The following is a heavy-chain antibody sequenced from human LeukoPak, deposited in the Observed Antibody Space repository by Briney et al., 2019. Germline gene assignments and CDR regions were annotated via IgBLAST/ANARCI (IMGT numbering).Heavy chain of an antibody. V-gene: IGHV3-30-3*01. CDR1: GFTFSSYA. CDR3: ARIIQAHHSSGWYDY. D-gene: IGHD6-19*01. CDR2: ISYDGSNK. J-gene: IGHJ4*03. Sequence: GGSLRLSCAASGFTFSSYAMHWVRQAPGKGLEWVAVISYDGSNKYYADSVKGRFTISRDNSKNTLYLQMNSLRAEDTAVYYCARIIQAHHSSGWYDYWGQGTTVTVSS.